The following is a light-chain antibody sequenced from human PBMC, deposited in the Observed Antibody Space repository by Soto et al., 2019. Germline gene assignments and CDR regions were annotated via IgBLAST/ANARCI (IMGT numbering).Light chain of an antibody. CDR3: AAWDDSLNGLYV. J-gene: IGLJ1*01. CDR2: EVS. Sequence: QSVLTQPASVSGSPGQSITISCTGTSSDVGGYNFVSWYQQHPGKAPKLVIFEVSNRPSGVSHRFSGSKSGNTASLTISGLQAEDEADYYCAAWDDSLNGLYVFGTGTKLTVL. V-gene: IGLV2-14*01. CDR1: SSDVGGYNF.